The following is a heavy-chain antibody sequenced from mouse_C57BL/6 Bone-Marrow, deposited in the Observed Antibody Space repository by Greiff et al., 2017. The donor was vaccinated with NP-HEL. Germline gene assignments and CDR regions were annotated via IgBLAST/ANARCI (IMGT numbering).Heavy chain of an antibody. CDR3: ARDGVYYGYDEGSCDY. D-gene: IGHD2-2*01. CDR2: ICTGGSYT. J-gene: IGHJ2*01. V-gene: IGHV5-4*01. CDR1: GFTFSSYA. Sequence: EVQLMESGGGLVKPGGSLKLSCAASGFTFSSYAMSWVRQTPEKRLEWVATICTGGSYTYYPDNVKGRSTISRDKAKNNMYLQMSHLKSEDTAIYYCARDGVYYGYDEGSCDYWGRGTTLTVSS.